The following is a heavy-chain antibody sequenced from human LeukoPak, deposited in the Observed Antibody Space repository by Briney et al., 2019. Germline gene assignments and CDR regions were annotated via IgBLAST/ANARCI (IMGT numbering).Heavy chain of an antibody. V-gene: IGHV3-30*18. CDR3: AKDLRIAAAGTEIDY. CDR2: ISYDGSNK. CDR1: GFTFSSYA. D-gene: IGHD6-13*01. J-gene: IGHJ4*02. Sequence: GGSLRLSCAASGFTFSSYAMSWVRQAPGKGLEWVAVISYDGSNKYYADSVKGRFTISRDNSKNTLYLQMNSLRAEDTAVYYCAKDLRIAAAGTEIDYWGQGTLVTVSS.